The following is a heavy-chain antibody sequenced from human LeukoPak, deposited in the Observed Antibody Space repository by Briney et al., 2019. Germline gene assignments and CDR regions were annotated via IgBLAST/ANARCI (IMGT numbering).Heavy chain of an antibody. CDR2: ISSSSSYI. J-gene: IGHJ5*01. CDR3: ARDGGKAAAADS. V-gene: IGHV3-21*01. CDR1: GFTFSSYS. D-gene: IGHD6-13*01. Sequence: GGSLRLSCAASGFTFSSYSMNWVRQAPGKGLEWVSSISSSSSYIYYADSVKGRFTISRDNAKNSLYLQMNSRRAEDTAVYYCARDGGKAAAADSWGQGTLVTVSS.